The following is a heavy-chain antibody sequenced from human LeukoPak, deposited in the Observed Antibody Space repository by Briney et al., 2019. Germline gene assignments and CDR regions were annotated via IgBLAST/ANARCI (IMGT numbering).Heavy chain of an antibody. J-gene: IGHJ4*02. Sequence: SETLSLTCTVSGVSISSYYWSWIRQPPGKGLEWIGYIYYSGSTNYNPSLKSRVTISVDTSKNQFSLKLSSVTAADTAVYYCAGGSGDGQLFDYWGQGTLVTVSS. V-gene: IGHV4-59*08. CDR3: AGGSGDGQLFDY. D-gene: IGHD3-10*01. CDR1: GVSISSYY. CDR2: IYYSGST.